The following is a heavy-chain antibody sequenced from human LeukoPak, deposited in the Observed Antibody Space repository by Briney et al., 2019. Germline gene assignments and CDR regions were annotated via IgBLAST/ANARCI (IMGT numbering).Heavy chain of an antibody. J-gene: IGHJ4*02. D-gene: IGHD3-16*01. V-gene: IGHV3-23*01. Sequence: GGSLRLSCAASGFTFSSYDMYWVRQAPGKGLECVASISRHSGASTYYAASVKGRFTISRDNSRSTLYLQMNSLRADDTAVYYCAKDWTTWGLGAFDYWGQGTLVTVSS. CDR1: GFTFSSYD. CDR3: AKDWTTWGLGAFDY. CDR2: ISRHSGAST.